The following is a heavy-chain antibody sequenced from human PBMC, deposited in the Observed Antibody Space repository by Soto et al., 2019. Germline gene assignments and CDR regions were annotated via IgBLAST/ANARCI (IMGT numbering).Heavy chain of an antibody. CDR1: GFTFSNYA. J-gene: IGHJ5*02. CDR3: AKALRSTS. Sequence: GGSLRLSCAASGFTFSNYAVTWVRQAPGKGLEWVSTISGSGGSTYYADSVKGRFTISRDNSKNTLYLQMNSLRAEDTAVYYCAKALRSTSCGQGTLVTVAS. CDR2: ISGSGGST. V-gene: IGHV3-23*01. D-gene: IGHD3-16*01.